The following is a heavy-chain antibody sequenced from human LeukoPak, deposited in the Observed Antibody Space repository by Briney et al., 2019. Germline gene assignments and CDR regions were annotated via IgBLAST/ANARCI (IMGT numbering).Heavy chain of an antibody. Sequence: TLSLTCTVSGGSISSGDYYWSWIRQHPGKGLEWIGYIYYSGSTYYNPSLKSRVTISVDTSKNQFSLKLSSVTAADTAVYYCARGSERQQLVLYDYWGQGTLVTVSS. J-gene: IGHJ4*02. CDR2: IYYSGST. CDR1: GGSISSGDYY. V-gene: IGHV4-31*03. CDR3: ARGSERQQLVLYDY. D-gene: IGHD6-13*01.